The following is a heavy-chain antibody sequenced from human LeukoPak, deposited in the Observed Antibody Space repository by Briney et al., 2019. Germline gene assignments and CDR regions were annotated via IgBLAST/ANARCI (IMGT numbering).Heavy chain of an antibody. V-gene: IGHV3-7*01. CDR3: ARDGSGGFFDH. CDR2: IKEDGSEK. D-gene: IGHD5-12*01. J-gene: IGHJ4*02. Sequence: GGSLRLSCAASGFTFSRYGMHWVRQAPGKGLEWVANIKEDGSEKDYADTVKGRFTISRDNAEKSLYLQMNTLRAEDTAVYYCARDGSGGFFDHWGQGTLVTVSS. CDR1: GFTFSRYG.